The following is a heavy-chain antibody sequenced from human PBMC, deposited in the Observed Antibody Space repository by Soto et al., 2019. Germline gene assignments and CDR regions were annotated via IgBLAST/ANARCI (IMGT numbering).Heavy chain of an antibody. CDR1: GYTLTSYG. CDR2: ISAYNGNT. V-gene: IGHV1-18*01. CDR3: ARCGMVRGVIITLANFDY. Sequence: ASVKVSCKASGYTLTSYGISWVRQAPGQGLEWMGWISAYNGNTNYAQKLQGRVTMTTDTSTSTAYMELRSLRSDDTAVYYCARCGMVRGVIITLANFDYWGQGTLVTVSS. J-gene: IGHJ4*02. D-gene: IGHD3-10*01.